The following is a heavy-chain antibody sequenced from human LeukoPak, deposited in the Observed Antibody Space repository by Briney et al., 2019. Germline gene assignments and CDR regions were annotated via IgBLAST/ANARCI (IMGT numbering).Heavy chain of an antibody. CDR3: AGLSAFDI. CDR2: ISYDGSNK. V-gene: IGHV3-30*03. J-gene: IGHJ3*02. Sequence: PGGSLRLSCAASGFTFSSYGMHWVRQAPGKGLEWVAVISYDGSNKYYADSVKGRFTISRDNSKNTLYLQMNSLRAEDTAVYYCAGLSAFDIWGQGTMVTVSS. CDR1: GFTFSSYG.